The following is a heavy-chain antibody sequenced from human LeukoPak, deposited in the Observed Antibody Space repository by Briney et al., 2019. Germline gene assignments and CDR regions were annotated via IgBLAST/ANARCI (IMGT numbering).Heavy chain of an antibody. CDR2: INHSGST. CDR3: ARARCRDDFWSGYPDWLCYYYYGMDV. D-gene: IGHD3-3*01. V-gene: IGHV4-34*01. CDR1: GGSFSGYY. J-gene: IGHJ6*02. Sequence: SETLSLTCAVYGGSFSGYYWSWIRQPPGKGLEWIGEINHSGSTNYNPSLKSRVTISVDTSKNQFSLKLSSVTVADTAVYYCARARCRDDFWSGYPDWLCYYYYGMDVWGQGTTVTVSS.